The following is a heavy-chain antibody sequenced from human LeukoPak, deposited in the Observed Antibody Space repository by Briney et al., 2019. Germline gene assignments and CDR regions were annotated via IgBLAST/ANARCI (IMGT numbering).Heavy chain of an antibody. Sequence: GRSLRLSCAASGFTLSGNYMRCVREAPGKGLEWGSVISSGGSTYYAASVKGRFTLSRDNSKNTLYLQMNSLTAEDTAVYYCARGWLRTYGGNPDAFDMGGQGPGVRVPS. CDR1: GFTLSGNY. CDR3: ARGWLRTYGGNPDAFDM. J-gene: IGHJ3*02. V-gene: IGHV3-53*01. D-gene: IGHD4-23*01. CDR2: ISSGGST.